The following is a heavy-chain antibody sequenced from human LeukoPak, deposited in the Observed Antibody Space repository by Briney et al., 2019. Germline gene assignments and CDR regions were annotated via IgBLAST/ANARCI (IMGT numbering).Heavy chain of an antibody. CDR2: VSGSGGTT. CDR1: GFTFSSYA. V-gene: IGHV3-23*01. CDR3: ARAGNTRFDY. J-gene: IGHJ4*02. D-gene: IGHD2/OR15-2a*01. Sequence: GGSLRLSCAGSGFTFSSYAMSWVRQAPGKGLDWVSAVSGSGGTTLYADSVKGRFTISRDNSKNTVYLQMNSLRAEDTAVYYCARAGNTRFDYWGQGTLVTVSS.